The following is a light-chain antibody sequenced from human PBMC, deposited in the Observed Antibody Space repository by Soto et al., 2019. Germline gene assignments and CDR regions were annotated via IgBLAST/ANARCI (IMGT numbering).Light chain of an antibody. CDR1: QSINTS. CDR3: QQRRSWQVT. J-gene: IGKJ5*01. Sequence: ENVLTQSPATLSLSPGEGATLSCRASQSINTSVAWYKKKPGQAPRLLIDDASKRATGIPARVSGSGAGTNFTLTISSLEPEDWAVYDCQQRRSWQVTFGQGTRLEIK. V-gene: IGKV3D-11*02. CDR2: DAS.